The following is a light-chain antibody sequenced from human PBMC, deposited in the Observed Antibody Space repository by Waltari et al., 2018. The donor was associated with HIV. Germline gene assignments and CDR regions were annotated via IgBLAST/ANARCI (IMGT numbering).Light chain of an antibody. V-gene: IGKV4-1*01. CDR1: QSLLNTSNNKNY. CDR2: WAS. J-gene: IGKJ2*01. CDR3: HQYYGALYT. Sequence: DIVMTQSPDSLTVSLGDRATINCKSSQSLLNTSNNKNYLAWFQQKPGQPPNLLIYWASTRESGVPDLFSGSGSGTNFTLTINRLQAEDVAVYYCHQYYGALYTFGRGTKLEI.